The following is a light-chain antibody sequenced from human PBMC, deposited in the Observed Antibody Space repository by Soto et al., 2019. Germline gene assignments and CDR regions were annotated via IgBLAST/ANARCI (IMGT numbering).Light chain of an antibody. J-gene: IGKJ1*01. CDR3: QQYGRSSPT. V-gene: IGKV3-20*01. Sequence: EIVLAQSPGTLSLSPGERATLSVRVSQSVYNSNLAWYQQRLGQALRLXIYGASSRETGIPDRFSGSGAGTEFTLTISRLEPEDFAVYFCQQYGRSSPTFGQGTKVDNK. CDR1: QSVYNSN. CDR2: GAS.